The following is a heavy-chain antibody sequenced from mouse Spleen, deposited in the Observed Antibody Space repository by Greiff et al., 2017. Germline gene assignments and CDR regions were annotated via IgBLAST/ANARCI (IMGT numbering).Heavy chain of an antibody. CDR1: GFTFSSYA. D-gene: IGHD2-1*01. J-gene: IGHJ4*01. CDR2: ISSGGSYT. V-gene: IGHV5-9-3*01. Sequence: EVQLQQSGGGLVKPGGSLKLSCAASGFTFSSYAMSWVHQTPEKRLEWVATISSGGSYTYYPDSVKGRFTISRDNAKNTLYLQMSSLRSEDTAMYYCARPTYAMDYWGQGTSVTVSS. CDR3: ARPTYAMDY.